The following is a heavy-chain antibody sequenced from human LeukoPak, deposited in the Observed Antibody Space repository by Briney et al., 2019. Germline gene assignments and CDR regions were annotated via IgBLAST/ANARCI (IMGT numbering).Heavy chain of an antibody. V-gene: IGHV1-69*01. J-gene: IGHJ6*02. CDR1: GGTFSSYA. CDR3: ARDLRGRKDGNGPPYYYGMDV. CDR2: IIPIFGTA. D-gene: IGHD5-24*01. Sequence: GSSVKVSCTASGGTFSSYAISWVRQAPGQGLEWMGGIIPIFGTANYAQKFQGRVTITADESTSTAYMELSSLRSEDTAVYYCARDLRGRKDGNGPPYYYGMDVWGQGTTVTVSS.